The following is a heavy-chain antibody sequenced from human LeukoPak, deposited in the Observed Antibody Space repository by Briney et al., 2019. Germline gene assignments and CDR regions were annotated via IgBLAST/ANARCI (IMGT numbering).Heavy chain of an antibody. D-gene: IGHD4-17*01. Sequence: ASVKVSCKASGYTFTGYYMHWVRQAPGQGLEWMGWINPNSGGTNYAQKFQGRVTMTRDTSISTAYMELSSLRSDDTAVYFCARVVGGDEYFDYWGQGTLVTVSS. J-gene: IGHJ4*02. CDR1: GYTFTGYY. CDR2: INPNSGGT. CDR3: ARVVGGDEYFDY. V-gene: IGHV1-2*02.